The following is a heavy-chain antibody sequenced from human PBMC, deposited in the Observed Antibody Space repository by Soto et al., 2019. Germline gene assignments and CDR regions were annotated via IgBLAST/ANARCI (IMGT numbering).Heavy chain of an antibody. Sequence: PGESLKISCKGSGYSFTSYWIGWVRQMPGKGLEWMGIIYPGDSDTRYSPSFQGQVTISADKSISTAYLQWSSLKASDTAMYYCASHIAAAAYGMDVWGQGTTVTVYS. D-gene: IGHD6-13*01. V-gene: IGHV5-51*01. CDR1: GYSFTSYW. CDR3: ASHIAAAAYGMDV. CDR2: IYPGDSDT. J-gene: IGHJ6*01.